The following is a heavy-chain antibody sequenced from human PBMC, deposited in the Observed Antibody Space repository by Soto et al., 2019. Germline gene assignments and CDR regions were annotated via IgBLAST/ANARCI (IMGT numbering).Heavy chain of an antibody. V-gene: IGHV5-51*01. CDR2: IYPSDSDT. CDR3: ATGGHRARSWFGP. J-gene: IGHJ5*02. Sequence: GESLKISCKGSGYSFTSYWIGWVRQMPGKGLEWMGIIYPSDSDTRYSPSLQGQVTISVDKSISTAYLQWSSLKASDTAMLSCATGGHRARSWFGPWGQGTLVTVSS. CDR1: GYSFTSYW. D-gene: IGHD2-15*01.